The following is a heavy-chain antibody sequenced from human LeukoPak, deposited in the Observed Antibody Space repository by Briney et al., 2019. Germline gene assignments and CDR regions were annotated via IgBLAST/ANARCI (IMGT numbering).Heavy chain of an antibody. CDR2: IYPGDSDT. D-gene: IGHD3/OR15-3a*01. CDR3: ARRTYDVLTGTPSSVRKNWFDS. V-gene: IGHV5-51*01. Sequence: GESLKISCEGSGYRFTSYWIGWVRQMPGKGLEWMGIIYPGDSDTRYSPTFQGQVTISADKPLSTAYLQWSSLKASDTAMYYCARRTYDVLTGTPSSVRKNWFDSWGQGTLVTVSS. CDR1: GYRFTSYW. J-gene: IGHJ5*01.